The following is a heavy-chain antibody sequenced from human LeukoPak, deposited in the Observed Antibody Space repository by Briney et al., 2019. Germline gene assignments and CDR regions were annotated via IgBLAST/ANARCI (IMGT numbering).Heavy chain of an antibody. V-gene: IGHV1-18*01. D-gene: IGHD2-8*01. CDR1: GYTFTSYG. CDR2: ISAYNGNT. J-gene: IGHJ6*03. CDR3: ARDRRVYDHYYMDV. Sequence: ASVKVSCKASGYTFTSYGISWVRQAPGQGLEWMGWISAYNGNTNYAQKLQGRVTMTTDTSTSTAYMELRSLRSDDTAVYYCARDRRVYDHYYMDVWGKGTTVTVSS.